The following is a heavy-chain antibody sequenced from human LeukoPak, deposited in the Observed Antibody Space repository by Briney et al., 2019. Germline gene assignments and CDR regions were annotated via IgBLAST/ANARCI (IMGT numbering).Heavy chain of an antibody. CDR3: AKAGGYGGFYDSMGY. Sequence: PGGSLRLSCAASGFTFSSYAMSWVRQAPGKGLEWVSAISGSGGSTYYADSVKGRFTISRDNSKNTLYLQMNSLRAEDTAVYYCAKAGGYGGFYDSMGYWGQGTLVPVSS. J-gene: IGHJ4*02. D-gene: IGHD3-22*01. V-gene: IGHV3-23*01. CDR1: GFTFSSYA. CDR2: ISGSGGST.